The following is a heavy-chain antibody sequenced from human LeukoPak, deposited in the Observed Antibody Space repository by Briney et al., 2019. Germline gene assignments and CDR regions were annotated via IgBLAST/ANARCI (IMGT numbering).Heavy chain of an antibody. V-gene: IGHV3-7*03. CDR3: ARDIEDCSGGSCYSAWFDY. Sequence: GGSLRLSCAASGFTFSSYWMSWVRQAPGKGLEWVANIKQDGSEKYYVDSVKGRFTISRDNAKNSLYLQMNSLRVEDTAVYYCARDIEDCSGGSCYSAWFDYWGQGTLVTVSS. D-gene: IGHD2-15*01. CDR2: IKQDGSEK. CDR1: GFTFSSYW. J-gene: IGHJ4*02.